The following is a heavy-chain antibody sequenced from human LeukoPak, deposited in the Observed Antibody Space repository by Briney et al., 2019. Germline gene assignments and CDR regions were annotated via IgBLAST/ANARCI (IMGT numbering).Heavy chain of an antibody. CDR1: GGSISSYY. D-gene: IGHD2-8*01. CDR2: IYYSGST. Sequence: SETLSLTCTVSGGSISSYYWSWIRQPPGKGLEWIGYIYYSGSTNYNPSLKSRVTVSVDTSKNQFSLKLSSVTAADTAVYYCARGLLYHYWGQGTLVTVSS. V-gene: IGHV4-59*01. CDR3: ARGLLYHY. J-gene: IGHJ4*02.